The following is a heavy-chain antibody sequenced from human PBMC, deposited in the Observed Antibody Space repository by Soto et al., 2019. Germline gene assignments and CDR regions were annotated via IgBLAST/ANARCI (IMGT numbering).Heavy chain of an antibody. V-gene: IGHV3-23*01. D-gene: IGHD4-4*01. CDR3: VKDYSGNSPGH. CDR1: GFTFRNYA. CDR2: ISGSDGQT. Sequence: HPGGSLRLSCAASGFTFRNYAMIWVRQAPGKGLEWVSGISGSDGQTIYADSVKGRFIISRDNSKNTLYLQMDSLRAEDTAVYYCVKDYSGNSPGHWGQGTLVTVSS. J-gene: IGHJ4*02.